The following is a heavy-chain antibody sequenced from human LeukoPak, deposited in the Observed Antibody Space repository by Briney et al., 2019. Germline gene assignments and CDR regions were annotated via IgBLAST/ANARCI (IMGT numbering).Heavy chain of an antibody. CDR1: GYTFTGFY. D-gene: IGHD6-13*01. CDR2: INPHSADT. J-gene: IGHJ4*02. Sequence: ASVKVSCKASGYTFTGFYMHWVRQAPGQGLEWMGWINPHSADTGYAQKFLGRVTMTRDMSISTIYMELTRLRSDDTALYYCARWDGYSSSPDYWGQGTLVTVSS. V-gene: IGHV1-2*02. CDR3: ARWDGYSSSPDY.